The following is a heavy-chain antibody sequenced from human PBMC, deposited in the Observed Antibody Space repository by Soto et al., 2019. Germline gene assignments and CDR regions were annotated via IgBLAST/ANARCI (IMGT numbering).Heavy chain of an antibody. V-gene: IGHV4-4*02. J-gene: IGHJ6*02. D-gene: IGHD3-16*01. Sequence: SETLSLTCAVSGASISSDNRWTWVRRPPGEGLEWIGEISQSGTTKYNPSLASRVTISVDKSKNQFSLRLTSMTAADTAVYYCAKKVPDDLRPYYFLGLDVWGQGTTVTVSS. CDR3: AKKVPDDLRPYYFLGLDV. CDR2: ISQSGTT. CDR1: GASISSDNR.